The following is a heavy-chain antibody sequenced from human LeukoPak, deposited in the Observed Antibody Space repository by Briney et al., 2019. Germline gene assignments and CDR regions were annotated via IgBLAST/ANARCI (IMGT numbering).Heavy chain of an antibody. D-gene: IGHD4-11*01. J-gene: IGHJ4*02. Sequence: PSETLSLTCAVYGGSFSGYYWSWIRQPPGKGLEWIGEINHSGNTNYNPSLKSRVTISVDTSKNQFSLKLSSVTAADTAVYYCARDWDYRLDYWGQGTLVTVSS. V-gene: IGHV4-34*01. CDR2: INHSGNT. CDR1: GGSFSGYY. CDR3: ARDWDYRLDY.